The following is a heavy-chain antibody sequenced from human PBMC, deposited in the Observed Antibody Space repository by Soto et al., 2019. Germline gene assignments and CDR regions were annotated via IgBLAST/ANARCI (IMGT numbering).Heavy chain of an antibody. Sequence: EVQLVESGGGLVKPGGSLRLSCAASGFTFSSYSMNWVRQAPGKGLEWVSSISSSSSYIYYADSVKGRFTISRDKAKNSLYLQMNSLRAEDTAVYYCARDRDGSKDYWGQGTLVTVSS. D-gene: IGHD2-15*01. J-gene: IGHJ4*02. CDR2: ISSSSSYI. V-gene: IGHV3-21*01. CDR3: ARDRDGSKDY. CDR1: GFTFSSYS.